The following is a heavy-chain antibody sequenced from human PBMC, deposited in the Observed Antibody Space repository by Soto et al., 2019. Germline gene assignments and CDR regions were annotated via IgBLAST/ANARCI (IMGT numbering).Heavy chain of an antibody. CDR2: IIPVYGTA. D-gene: IGHD3-22*01. Sequence: SVKVSCKASGGIFSNYAINWVRQVPGQGLEWMGGIIPVYGTANYAQKFQGRVTITADESTSTGYMELNSLTSDDTAVYYCAREDSSGSGDIWGQGTMVTVSS. J-gene: IGHJ3*02. CDR3: AREDSSGSGDI. CDR1: GGIFSNYA. V-gene: IGHV1-69*13.